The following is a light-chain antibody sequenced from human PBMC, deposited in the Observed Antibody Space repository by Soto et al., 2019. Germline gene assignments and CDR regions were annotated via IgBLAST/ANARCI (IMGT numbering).Light chain of an antibody. CDR2: STN. Sequence: QTVVTQEPSFSVSPVGTVTLTCGLSSGSVSTGYYPSWYQQTPGQAPRTLIYSTNTRSSGVPDRFSGSILGNKAALTITGAQADDESDYYCVLFMGNGISVFGGGTKLTVL. J-gene: IGLJ3*02. CDR3: VLFMGNGISV. CDR1: SGSVSTGYY. V-gene: IGLV8-61*01.